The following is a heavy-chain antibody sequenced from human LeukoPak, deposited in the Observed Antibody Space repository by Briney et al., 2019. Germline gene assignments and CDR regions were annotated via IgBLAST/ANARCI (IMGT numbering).Heavy chain of an antibody. J-gene: IGHJ4*02. CDR2: INIDGSNR. CDR3: AKDYLSYSSSFDY. CDR1: GFSLSKYW. V-gene: IGHV3-74*01. Sequence: GGSLRLSCAASGFSLSKYWMHWVRQAPGKGLVWVSRINIDGSNRDYAESVRGRFTISRDNAKNTLYLQMNSLRAEDTAVYYCAKDYLSYSSSFDYWGQGTLVTVSS. D-gene: IGHD6-6*01.